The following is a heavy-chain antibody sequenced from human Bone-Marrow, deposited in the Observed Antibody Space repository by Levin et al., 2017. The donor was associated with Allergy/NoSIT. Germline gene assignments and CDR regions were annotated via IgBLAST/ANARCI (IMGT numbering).Heavy chain of an antibody. J-gene: IGHJ4*02. CDR3: ARGGDTGVDF. CDR2: IHRDDSDT. Sequence: GASVKVSCEGSGYTFHHFWIAWVRQVPGKGLEWMGIIHRDDSDTRYSPPFQGQVTMSVDKSKRTAYLHWNTLKASDTAIYYCARGGDTGVDFWGQGTLVTVSS. V-gene: IGHV5-51*01. D-gene: IGHD2-8*02. CDR1: GYTFHHFW.